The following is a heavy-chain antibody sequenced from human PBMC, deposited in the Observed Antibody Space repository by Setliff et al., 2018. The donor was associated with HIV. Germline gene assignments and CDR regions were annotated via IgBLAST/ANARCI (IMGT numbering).Heavy chain of an antibody. CDR1: GGSFSGYY. D-gene: IGHD2-2*01. CDR3: ARVVPPARADY. V-gene: IGHV4-34*01. Sequence: PSETLSLTCAVYGGSFSGYYWGWIRQPPGKGLEWIGEINHSGSTNYNPSLKSRVTISVDTSKNQFSLKLTSVTAADTAVYYCARVVPPARADYWGQGTLVTVSS. J-gene: IGHJ4*02. CDR2: INHSGST.